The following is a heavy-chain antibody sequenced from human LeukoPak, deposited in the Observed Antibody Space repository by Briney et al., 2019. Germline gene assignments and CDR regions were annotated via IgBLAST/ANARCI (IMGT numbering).Heavy chain of an antibody. CDR3: AVLSPTLMTPPRGLHYYYGMDV. CDR1: GYTFTSYD. CDR2: MNPNNGNT. V-gene: IGHV1-8*01. J-gene: IGHJ6*02. Sequence: GASVKVSCKASGYTFTSYDINWVRQATGQGLEWMGWMNPNNGNTGYAQKFQGRVTMTRNTSISTAYMELSSLRSEDTAVYYCAVLSPTLMTPPRGLHYYYGMDVWGQGTTVTVSS. D-gene: IGHD2-15*01.